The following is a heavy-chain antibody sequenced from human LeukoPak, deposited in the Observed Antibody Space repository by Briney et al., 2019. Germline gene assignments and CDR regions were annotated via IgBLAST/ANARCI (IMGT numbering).Heavy chain of an antibody. J-gene: IGHJ2*01. CDR3: AGDQGSMLEVRTTYWFFDL. CDR1: GFTFSYYW. D-gene: IGHD1-1*01. Sequence: GGSLRLSCAASGFTFSYYWMSWVRQAPGKGLEWLANISQDGSEIYYVDSVKGRFTISRDNGKNSLYLQINSLRADDTAVYYCAGDQGSMLEVRTTYWFFDLWGRGTLVTVSS. CDR2: ISQDGSEI. V-gene: IGHV3-7*01.